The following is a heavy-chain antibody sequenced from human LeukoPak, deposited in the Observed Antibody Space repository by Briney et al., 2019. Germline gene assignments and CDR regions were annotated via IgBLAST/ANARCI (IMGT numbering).Heavy chain of an antibody. CDR1: GFTFSSYD. CDR2: IGTAGDA. Sequence: GGSLRLSCAASGFTFSSYDMHWVRQATGKGLEWVSAIGTAGDAYYPGSVKGRFTISRENAKNSLYLQMNSLRAGDTAVYYCARGFGELPYDVFDYWGQGTLVTVSS. J-gene: IGHJ4*02. V-gene: IGHV3-13*01. D-gene: IGHD3-10*01. CDR3: ARGFGELPYDVFDY.